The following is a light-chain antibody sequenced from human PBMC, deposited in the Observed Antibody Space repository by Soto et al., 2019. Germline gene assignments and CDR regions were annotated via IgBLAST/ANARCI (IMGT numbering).Light chain of an antibody. V-gene: IGLV1-40*01. CDR2: SNN. CDR1: SSNIGAGYD. Sequence: QSVLTQPPSVSGAPGQRVTLSCTGSSSNIGAGYDVHWYQRLPGTAPKVLIYSNNNRPSGGPDRFSGSKSGTSASLAITGLQAEDEADYYCQSYDSSLSGSYVFGTGTKLTVL. J-gene: IGLJ1*01. CDR3: QSYDSSLSGSYV.